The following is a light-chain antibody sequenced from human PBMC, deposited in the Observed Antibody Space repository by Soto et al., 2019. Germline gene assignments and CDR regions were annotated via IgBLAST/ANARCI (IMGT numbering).Light chain of an antibody. V-gene: IGLV1-40*03. CDR3: ATWDDSRNGV. CDR2: TNN. Sequence: QAVVTQPPSVSGAPGQKVTISCTGSSSNIGAGYDVHWYQQLPGTAPKLLIITNNQRPSGVPDRFSGSKSGASASLAICGLQSEDEATYYCATWDDSRNGVFGTGTKLTVL. CDR1: SSNIGAGYD. J-gene: IGLJ1*01.